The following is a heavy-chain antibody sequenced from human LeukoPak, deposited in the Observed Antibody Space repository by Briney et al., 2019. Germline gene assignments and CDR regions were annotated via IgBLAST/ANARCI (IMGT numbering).Heavy chain of an antibody. Sequence: SETLSLTCTVSGYSISSGYYWGWIRQPPGKGLEWIGSIYHSGSTYYNPSLKSRVTISVDTSKNQFSLKLSSVTAADTAVYYCARDHRPYTNRSRGGGAFDIWGQGTMVTVSS. CDR1: GYSISSGYY. V-gene: IGHV4-38-2*02. CDR2: IYHSGST. J-gene: IGHJ3*02. CDR3: ARDHRPYTNRSRGGGAFDI. D-gene: IGHD2-2*02.